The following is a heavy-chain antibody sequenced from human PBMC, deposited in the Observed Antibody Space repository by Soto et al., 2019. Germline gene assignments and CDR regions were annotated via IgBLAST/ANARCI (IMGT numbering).Heavy chain of an antibody. J-gene: IGHJ4*02. Sequence: PVGSLRLSCAASGFTFSSYAMSWVRQAPGKGLEWVSAISGSGGSTYYADSVKGRFTISRDNSKNTLYLQMNSLRAEDTAVYYCAKDPAIAVAGGDYWGQGTLVTVSS. CDR2: ISGSGGST. CDR1: GFTFSSYA. V-gene: IGHV3-23*01. CDR3: AKDPAIAVAGGDY. D-gene: IGHD6-19*01.